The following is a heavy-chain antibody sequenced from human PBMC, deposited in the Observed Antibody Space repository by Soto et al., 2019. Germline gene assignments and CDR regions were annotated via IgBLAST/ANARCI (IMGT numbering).Heavy chain of an antibody. J-gene: IGHJ4*02. D-gene: IGHD2-15*01. CDR2: IYHSGST. CDR3: ARGPPIGR. CDR1: GGSISSGGYS. Sequence: QLQLQESGSGLVKPSQTLSLTCAVSGGSISSGGYSWTWIRQPPGKGLEWIGYIYHSGSTYYNPSLKIRVTITVDRSKNQFSRKRSTVAAGDTAGYCGARGPPIGRWVQGILVTVSS. V-gene: IGHV4-30-2*01.